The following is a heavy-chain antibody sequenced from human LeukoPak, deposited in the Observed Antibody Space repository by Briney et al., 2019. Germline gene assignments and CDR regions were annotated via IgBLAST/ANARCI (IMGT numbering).Heavy chain of an antibody. CDR2: INPNSGGT. V-gene: IGHV1-2*02. D-gene: IGHD3-10*01. CDR1: GYTFTDYY. CDR3: ARGIYYGSGRGPMDV. Sequence: ASVKVSCKASGYTFTDYYIHWVRQAPGQGLEWMGWINPNSGGTNYPQKFQGRVTMTRDASISTAYMVLSRLRSEDTAVYYCARGIYYGSGRGPMDVWGQGTTVTVSS. J-gene: IGHJ6*02.